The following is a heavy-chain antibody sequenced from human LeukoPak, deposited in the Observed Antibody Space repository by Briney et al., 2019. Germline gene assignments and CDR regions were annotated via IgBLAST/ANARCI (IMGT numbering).Heavy chain of an antibody. J-gene: IGHJ3*02. CDR2: IYYSGRT. CDR1: GGSISSYY. CDR3: ARGSSGWYDDAFDI. D-gene: IGHD6-19*01. Sequence: PSETLSLTCTVSGGSISSYYWSWIRQPPGKGLEWIGSIYYSGRTTYNPSLKSRVIISVDTSKNQFSLKLSSVTAADTAVYYCARGSSGWYDDAFDIWGQGTMVTVSS. V-gene: IGHV4-59*12.